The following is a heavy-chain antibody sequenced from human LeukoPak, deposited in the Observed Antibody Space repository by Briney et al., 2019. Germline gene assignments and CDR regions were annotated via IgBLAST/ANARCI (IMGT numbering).Heavy chain of an antibody. Sequence: GGSLRLSCAASGFTFSDYYMSWIRQAPGKGLEWVSYISSSGSPIYYADSVKGRFTISRDNARNSLYLQMNSLRAEDTAVYYCARGRRLVLVTAIIDYWGQGNLVTVSS. V-gene: IGHV3-11*01. CDR2: ISSSGSPI. D-gene: IGHD2-21*02. CDR1: GFTFSDYY. CDR3: ARGRRLVLVTAIIDY. J-gene: IGHJ4*02.